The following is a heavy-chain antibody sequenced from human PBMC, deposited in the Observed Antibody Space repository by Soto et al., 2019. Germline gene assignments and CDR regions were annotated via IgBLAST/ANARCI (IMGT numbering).Heavy chain of an antibody. J-gene: IGHJ6*02. CDR1: GFTFDTSR. CDR3: ARLSGDHSAFFSYGMDA. V-gene: IGHV3-74*01. D-gene: IGHD2-21*01. CDR2: INSDGTIS. Sequence: GGSLRLSCAASGFTFDTSRMNWVRQAPGKGPEWISGINSDGTISSYADSVKGRFTISRDNASNTLSLQINSLRADDTAVYYCARLSGDHSAFFSYGMDAWGQGTTVTVSS.